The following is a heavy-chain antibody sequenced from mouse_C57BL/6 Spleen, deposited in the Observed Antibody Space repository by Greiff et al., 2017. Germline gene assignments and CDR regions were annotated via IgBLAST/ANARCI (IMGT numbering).Heavy chain of an antibody. CDR3: TRDGNWDDAMDY. V-gene: IGHV5-9-1*02. D-gene: IGHD4-1*01. Sequence: EVMLVESGEGLVKPGGSLKLSCAASGFTFSSYAMSWVRQTPEKRLEWVAYISSGGDYIYYADTVKGRFNISSDNARNTMYRQMSSLKSEDTAMYYCTRDGNWDDAMDYWGQGTSVTVSS. J-gene: IGHJ4*01. CDR1: GFTFSSYA. CDR2: ISSGGDYI.